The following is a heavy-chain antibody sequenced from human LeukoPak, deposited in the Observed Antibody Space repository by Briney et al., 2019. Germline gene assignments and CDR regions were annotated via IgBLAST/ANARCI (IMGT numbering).Heavy chain of an antibody. Sequence: PGGSLRLSCAASGFTFTSYGMTWVRQAPGKGLEWVSSISSSSSYIYYSDSVKGRFTISRDNAKNSLYLQMNSLKADDTAVYYCTRGAGTGWRLDSWGQGTLVTVSS. CDR3: TRGAGTGWRLDS. CDR1: GFTFTSYG. J-gene: IGHJ4*02. V-gene: IGHV3-21*01. D-gene: IGHD6-19*01. CDR2: ISSSSSYI.